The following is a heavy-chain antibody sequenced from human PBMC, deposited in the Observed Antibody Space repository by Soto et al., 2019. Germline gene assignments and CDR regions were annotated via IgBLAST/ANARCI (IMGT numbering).Heavy chain of an antibody. CDR3: ARETWSRYPEYGMDV. CDR2: IWYDGSNK. CDR1: GFTFSSYG. V-gene: IGHV3-33*01. D-gene: IGHD2-15*01. J-gene: IGHJ6*02. Sequence: GGSLRLSCAASGFTFSSYGMHWVLQAPGKGLEWVAVIWYDGSNKYYADSVKGRFTISRDNSKNTLYLQMNSLRAEDTAVYYCARETWSRYPEYGMDVWGQGTTVTVSS.